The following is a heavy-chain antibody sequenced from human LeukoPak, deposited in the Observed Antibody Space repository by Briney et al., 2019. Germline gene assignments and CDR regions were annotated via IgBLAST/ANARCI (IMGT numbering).Heavy chain of an antibody. Sequence: RSLRLSCVGSGFTFRSHAMSWVRQAPEKGLEFVSGIYENGGTTYYADSVKGRFSISRDNSKNTLYLQMDSLRGEDTAVYYCAKDFRIGYSAHFDYWGQGALVTVSS. CDR1: GFTFRSHA. CDR2: IYENGGTT. J-gene: IGHJ4*02. CDR3: AKDFRIGYSAHFDY. D-gene: IGHD2-21*01. V-gene: IGHV3-23*01.